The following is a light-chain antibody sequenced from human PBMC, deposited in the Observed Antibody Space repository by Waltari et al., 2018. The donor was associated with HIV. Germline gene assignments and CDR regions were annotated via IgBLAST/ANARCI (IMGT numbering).Light chain of an antibody. V-gene: IGLV1-44*01. CDR1: STNIGSNI. Sequence: QSVLTQPPSVSGTPGQNVTIHSSGSSTNIGSNIVNWYQQVPEAAPKLLIYSNDQRPSGVPDRFSGSKSGTSASLAISGLQSADEADYYCAAWDDSLNGMFGGGTKLTV. CDR3: AAWDDSLNGM. J-gene: IGLJ3*02. CDR2: SND.